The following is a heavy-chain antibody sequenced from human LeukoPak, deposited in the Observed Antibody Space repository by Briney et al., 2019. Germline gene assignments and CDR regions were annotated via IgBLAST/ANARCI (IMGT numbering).Heavy chain of an antibody. J-gene: IGHJ5*02. CDR2: INPNSGGT. Sequence: ASVKVSCKTSEYTFTVYHMHWVRQAPGQGLEWMGWINPNSGGTNYAQKLQGRVTLTRDTSINTAYMELSSLRSDDTAVYYCGLVTSGNWWFDPWGQGTPVTVSS. D-gene: IGHD1-1*01. CDR3: GLVTSGNWWFDP. V-gene: IGHV1-2*02. CDR1: EYTFTVYH.